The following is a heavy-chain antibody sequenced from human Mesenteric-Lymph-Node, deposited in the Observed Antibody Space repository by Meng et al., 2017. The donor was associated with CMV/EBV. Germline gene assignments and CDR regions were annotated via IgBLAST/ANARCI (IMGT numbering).Heavy chain of an antibody. CDR2: IQYDGSKK. D-gene: IGHD6-19*01. CDR1: GFTFSTYD. V-gene: IGHV3-30*02. J-gene: IGHJ4*02. Sequence: GESLKISCAASGFTFSTYDMHWVRQAPGKGLEWVSFIQYDGSKKYYADSVKGRFTISRDNSKNTVDLQMNSLGSEDTAVYFCARRIPGSPGAVGGTVDYWGQGTLVTVSS. CDR3: ARRIPGSPGAVGGTVDY.